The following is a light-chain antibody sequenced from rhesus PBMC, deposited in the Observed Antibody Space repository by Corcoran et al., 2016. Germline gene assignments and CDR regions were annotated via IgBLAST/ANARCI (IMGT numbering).Light chain of an antibody. J-gene: IGKJ2*01. Sequence: DIQMTQSPSSLSASLGDRVTITFRASQGISDDLAWYQQKPGETPNLLIYEASSLQSGIPSRFSGSGSVTDFTLTISNLQPEDSATYYCQHYYSSPYSFGQGTKVEIK. V-gene: IGKV1-22*01. CDR1: QGISDD. CDR3: QHYYSSPYS. CDR2: EAS.